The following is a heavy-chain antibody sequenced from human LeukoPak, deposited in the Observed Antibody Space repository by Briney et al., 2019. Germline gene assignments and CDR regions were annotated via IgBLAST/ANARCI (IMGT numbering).Heavy chain of an antibody. CDR3: GRFTRSGDSVY. V-gene: IGHV3-7*04. CDR1: GFTFSSYW. Sequence: GGSLRLSCAASGFTFSSYWMSWVRQAPGKGLEWVANIKQDGSEKQYVDSVKGRFAISRDNAESSLYLQMISLKAEDTAVYYCGRFTRSGDSVYWGQGTLVTVSS. D-gene: IGHD7-27*01. CDR2: IKQDGSEK. J-gene: IGHJ4*02.